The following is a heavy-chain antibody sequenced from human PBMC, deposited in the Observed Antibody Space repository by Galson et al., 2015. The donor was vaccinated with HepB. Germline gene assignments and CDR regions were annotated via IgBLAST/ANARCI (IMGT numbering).Heavy chain of an antibody. CDR3: ARDGISSSIRGAFDI. D-gene: IGHD6-13*01. Sequence: SLRLSCAASGFTFSSYSMNWVRQAPGKGLEWVSYISSSSSTIYYADSVKGRFTISRDNAKNSLYLQMNSLRAEDTAVYYCARDGISSSIRGAFDIWGQGTMVTVSS. V-gene: IGHV3-48*04. CDR2: ISSSSSTI. CDR1: GFTFSSYS. J-gene: IGHJ3*02.